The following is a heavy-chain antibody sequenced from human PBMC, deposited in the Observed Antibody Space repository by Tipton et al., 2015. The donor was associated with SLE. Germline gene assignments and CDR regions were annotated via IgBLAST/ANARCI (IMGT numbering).Heavy chain of an antibody. Sequence: TLSLTCAVYGGSFSGYYWSWIRQPPGKGLEWIWKINHSGSTNYNPSLKSRVTISVDTSKNQFSLKLSSVTAADTAXYYCXRGPGKISYWGQGTLVTVSS. V-gene: IGHV4-34*01. CDR2: INHSGST. D-gene: IGHD2/OR15-2a*01. CDR3: XRGPGKISY. CDR1: GGSFSGYY. J-gene: IGHJ4*02.